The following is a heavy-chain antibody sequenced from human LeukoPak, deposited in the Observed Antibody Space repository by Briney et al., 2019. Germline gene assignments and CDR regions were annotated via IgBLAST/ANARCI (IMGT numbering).Heavy chain of an antibody. CDR3: AKDPLVDYDILTGAFDY. V-gene: IGHV3-23*01. J-gene: IGHJ4*02. CDR2: ISGSGGST. D-gene: IGHD3-9*01. CDR1: GFTFSSYA. Sequence: PGGSLRLSCAASGFTFSSYAKSWVRQAPGKGLEWVSAISGSGGSTYYADSVKGRFTISRDNSKNTLYLQMNSLRAEDTAVYYCAKDPLVDYDILTGAFDYWGQGTLVTVSS.